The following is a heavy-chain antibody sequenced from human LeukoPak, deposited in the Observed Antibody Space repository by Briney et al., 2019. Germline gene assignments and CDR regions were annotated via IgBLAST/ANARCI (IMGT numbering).Heavy chain of an antibody. V-gene: IGHV3-30*18. Sequence: GGSLRLSCAASGFTFSSYGMHWVRQAPGKGLEWVAVISYDGSNKYYADSVKGRFTISRDNSKNTLYLQMNSLRAEDTAVYYCAKTPLRIFGVVMRYYFDYWGQGTLVTVSS. CDR3: AKTPLRIFGVVMRYYFDY. J-gene: IGHJ4*02. CDR2: ISYDGSNK. D-gene: IGHD3-3*01. CDR1: GFTFSSYG.